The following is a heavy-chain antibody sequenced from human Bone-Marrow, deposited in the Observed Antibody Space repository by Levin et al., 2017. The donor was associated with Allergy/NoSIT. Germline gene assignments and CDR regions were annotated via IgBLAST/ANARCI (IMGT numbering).Heavy chain of an antibody. CDR3: ARVCNSRRCNDAFDI. V-gene: IGHV1-18*01. J-gene: IGHJ3*02. CDR2: ISAYNGNT. Sequence: GESLKISCKASGYTFTSYGISWVRQAPGQGLEWMGWISAYNGNTNYAQKLQGRVTMTTDTSTSTAYMELRSLRSDDTAVYYCARVCNSRRCNDAFDIWGQGTMVTVSS. CDR1: GYTFTSYG. D-gene: IGHD2/OR15-2a*01.